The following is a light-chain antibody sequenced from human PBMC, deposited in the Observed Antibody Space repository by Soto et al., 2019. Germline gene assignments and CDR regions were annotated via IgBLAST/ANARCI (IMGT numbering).Light chain of an antibody. CDR2: ATS. V-gene: IGKV3-20*01. CDR3: QQYGDSIT. CDR1: QDVRSSY. J-gene: IGKJ4*01. Sequence: VLPQPPGPLYLYHGERATLSCRASQDVRSSYLAWYQHKPGQSPRLLIYATSTRVTGIPDRFSGSGSGTDFTLTISILEAEDFAVYQCQQYGDSITFGGGTKVDIK.